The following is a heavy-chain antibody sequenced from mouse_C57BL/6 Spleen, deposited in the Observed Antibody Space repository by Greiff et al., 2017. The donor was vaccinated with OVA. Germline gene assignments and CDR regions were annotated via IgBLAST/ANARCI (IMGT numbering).Heavy chain of an antibody. Sequence: QVHVKQSGAELVRPGASVTLSCKASGYTFTDYEMHWVKQTPVHGLEWIGAIDPETGGTAYNQKFKGKAILTADKSSSTAYMELRSLTSEDSAVYYCTPSTSWFAYWGQGTLVTVSA. CDR1: GYTFTDYE. D-gene: IGHD4-1*02. V-gene: IGHV1-15*01. CDR3: TPSTSWFAY. CDR2: IDPETGGT. J-gene: IGHJ3*01.